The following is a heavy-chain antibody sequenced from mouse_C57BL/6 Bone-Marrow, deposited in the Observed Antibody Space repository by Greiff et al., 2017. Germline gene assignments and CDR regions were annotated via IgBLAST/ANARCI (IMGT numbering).Heavy chain of an antibody. Sequence: QVQLQQSGPELVKPGASVKISCKASGYAFSSSWMNWVKQRPGKGLEWIGRIYPGDGDTNYNGKFKGKATLTEDKSSSTAYMQLSSLTSDDSAVYCCAGGSLINPDFEGWGTALTVT. J-gene: IGHJ1*03. V-gene: IGHV1-82*01. CDR1: GYAFSSSW. D-gene: IGHD1-1*01. CDR2: IYPGDGDT. CDR3: AGGSLINPDFEG.